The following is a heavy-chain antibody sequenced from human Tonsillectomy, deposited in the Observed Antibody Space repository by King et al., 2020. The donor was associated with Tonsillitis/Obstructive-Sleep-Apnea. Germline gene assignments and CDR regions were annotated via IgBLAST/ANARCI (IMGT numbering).Heavy chain of an antibody. CDR1: GGSISSHY. J-gene: IGHJ5*02. D-gene: IGHD1-7*01. CDR2: ISDSGST. CDR3: ARGRWDITGTQFDP. Sequence: QLQESGPGLVKPSGTLSLTCTVSGGSISSHYWGWLRPPPGKGLAWIGHISDSGSTNSNPSLKSRVTISVDTSKNQFSLKLTSVTAADTAVYYCARGRWDITGTQFDPWGQGTLVTVSS. V-gene: IGHV4-59*11.